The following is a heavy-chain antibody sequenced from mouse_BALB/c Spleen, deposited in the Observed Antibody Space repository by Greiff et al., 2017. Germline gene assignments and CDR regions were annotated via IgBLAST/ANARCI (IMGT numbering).Heavy chain of an antibody. CDR2: IWSGGST. Sequence: VKLQESGPGLVQPSQSLSITCTVSGFSLTIYGVHWVRQSPGKGLEWLGVIWSGGSTDYNAAFISRLSISKDNSKSQVFFKMNSLQANDTAIYYCARGEYGNPWFAYWGQGTLVTVSA. J-gene: IGHJ3*01. CDR3: ARGEYGNPWFAY. V-gene: IGHV2-2*02. D-gene: IGHD2-10*02. CDR1: GFSLTIYG.